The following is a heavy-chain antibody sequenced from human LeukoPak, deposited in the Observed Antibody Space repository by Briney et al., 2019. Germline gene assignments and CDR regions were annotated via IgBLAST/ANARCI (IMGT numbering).Heavy chain of an antibody. CDR1: GGSFSGYY. CDR3: ARDGMATLFDY. D-gene: IGHD5-24*01. CDR2: INHSGST. J-gene: IGHJ4*02. Sequence: SETLSLTCAVYGGSFSGYYWSWIRQHPGKGLEWIGEINHSGSTNYNPSLKSRVTISVDTSKNQFSLKLSSVTAADTAVYYCARDGMATLFDYWGQGTLVTVSS. V-gene: IGHV4-34*01.